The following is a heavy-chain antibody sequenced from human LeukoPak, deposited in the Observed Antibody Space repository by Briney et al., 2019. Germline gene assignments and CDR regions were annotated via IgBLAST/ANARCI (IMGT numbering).Heavy chain of an antibody. CDR3: ARVSIEVVPAALDVYYYYYYYMDV. J-gene: IGHJ6*03. D-gene: IGHD2-2*01. V-gene: IGHV4-61*02. Sequence: PSETLSLTCTVSGGSISSGSYYWSWIRQPAGKGLERIGRIYTSGSTNYNPSLKSRVTISVDTSKNQFSLKLSSVTAADTAVYYCARVSIEVVPAALDVYYYYYYYMDVWGKGTTVTVSS. CDR1: GGSISSGSYY. CDR2: IYTSGST.